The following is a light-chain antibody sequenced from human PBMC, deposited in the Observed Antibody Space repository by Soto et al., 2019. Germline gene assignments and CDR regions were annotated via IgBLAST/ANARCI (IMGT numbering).Light chain of an antibody. CDR2: GAS. Sequence: EVVLTQSPGTLCLSPGERATLSCRASQSVGSNYLVWYQQKPGQAPRLLIYGASTRATGIPARFSGSGSRTEFTLTISSLQSEDFAVYYCQQYNNWPPSFGQGTKVDIK. V-gene: IGKV3-15*01. J-gene: IGKJ1*01. CDR1: QSVGSN. CDR3: QQYNNWPPS.